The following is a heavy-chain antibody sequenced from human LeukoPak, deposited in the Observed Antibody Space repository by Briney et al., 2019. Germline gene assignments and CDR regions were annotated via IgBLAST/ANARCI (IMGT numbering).Heavy chain of an antibody. Sequence: GGSLRLSCAASGFTFSNYYMSWIRQAPGKGLEWVSYISSSSSYTNYADSVKGRFTISRDNAKNSLYLQMNSLRAEDTAGYYCARDSLRYFDWLHDAFDIWGQATMVTVSS. CDR2: ISSSSSYT. V-gene: IGHV3-11*06. D-gene: IGHD3-9*01. CDR3: ARDSLRYFDWLHDAFDI. CDR1: GFTFSNYY. J-gene: IGHJ3*02.